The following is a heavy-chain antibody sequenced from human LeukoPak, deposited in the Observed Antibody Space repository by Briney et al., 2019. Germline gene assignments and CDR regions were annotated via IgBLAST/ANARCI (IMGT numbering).Heavy chain of an antibody. J-gene: IGHJ4*02. CDR1: GFTFSSYN. Sequence: GGSLRLSCAASGFTFSSYNMHWVRQAPGKGLEWVAVISYDGGNKYYTDSVKGRFTISRDNSKNTLYLQMNSLRAEDTAVYYCARDKYSYGPSFDYWGQGTLVTVSS. D-gene: IGHD5-18*01. CDR3: ARDKYSYGPSFDY. V-gene: IGHV3-30*03. CDR2: ISYDGGNK.